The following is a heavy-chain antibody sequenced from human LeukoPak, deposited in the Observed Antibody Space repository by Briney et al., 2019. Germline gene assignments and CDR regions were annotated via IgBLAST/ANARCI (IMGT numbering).Heavy chain of an antibody. CDR1: GGSISSGSYY. J-gene: IGHJ4*02. V-gene: IGHV4-61*02. CDR2: IYTSGST. Sequence: SETLSFTCTVSGGSISSGSYYWSWIRQPAGKGLEWIGRIYTSGSTNYNPSLKSRVTISVDTSKNQFSLKLSSVTAADTAVYYCARILAAADMYYFDYWGQGTLVTVSS. CDR3: ARILAAADMYYFDY. D-gene: IGHD6-13*01.